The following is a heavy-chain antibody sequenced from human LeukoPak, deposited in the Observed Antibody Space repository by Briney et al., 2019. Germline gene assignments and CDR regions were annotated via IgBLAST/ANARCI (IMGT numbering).Heavy chain of an antibody. J-gene: IGHJ4*02. D-gene: IGHD6-13*01. V-gene: IGHV3-21*01. CDR1: GFTYSSYS. CDR3: AREAAAGTDRYFDY. CDR2: ISSSSSYI. Sequence: GGSLRLSCAASGFTYSSYSMNWVRPAPGKGLEWVSYISSSSSYIYYADSVKGRFTISRDNAKNSLYLQMNSLRAEDTAVYYCAREAAAGTDRYFDYWGQRTLVTVSS.